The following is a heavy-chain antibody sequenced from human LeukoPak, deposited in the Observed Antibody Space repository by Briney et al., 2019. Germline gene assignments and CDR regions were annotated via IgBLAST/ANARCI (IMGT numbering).Heavy chain of an antibody. J-gene: IGHJ4*02. CDR1: GGSISNYY. CDR3: ARDDPLGLD. V-gene: IGHV4-4*07. Sequence: PSETLSLTCIVSGGSISNYYWSWIRQPAGKGLEWIGRIYSGGNTNYNPSLKSRVTMSVDTSRNQFSLKLSSVTAADTAVYYCARDDPLGLDWGQGTLVTVSS. CDR2: IYSGGNT.